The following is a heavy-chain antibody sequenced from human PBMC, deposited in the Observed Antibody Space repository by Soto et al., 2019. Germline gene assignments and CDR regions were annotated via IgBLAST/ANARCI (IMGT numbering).Heavy chain of an antibody. CDR3: ARGRYGVY. Sequence: QVHLVQSGAEVKKPGASVKVSCKGSGYTFTSYGITWVRQAPGQGLEWMGWISAHNGNTNYAQKLQGRVTVTRDTSTSTACMELRSLRTDDTAVYYCARGRYGVYWGQGARVTVSP. CDR2: ISAHNGNT. CDR1: GYTFTSYG. J-gene: IGHJ4*02. V-gene: IGHV1-18*01. D-gene: IGHD3-10*01.